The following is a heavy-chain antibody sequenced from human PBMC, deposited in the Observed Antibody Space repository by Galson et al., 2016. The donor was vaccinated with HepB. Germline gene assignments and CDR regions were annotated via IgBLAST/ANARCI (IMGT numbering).Heavy chain of an antibody. V-gene: IGHV3-15*01. CDR3: TIDPGDDSYFDF. CDR1: GFTFSETW. D-gene: IGHD5-24*01. Sequence: SLRLSCATSGFTFSETWMTWVRQAPGKGLEWIGRIKTKRNGGTIDYATRVKGRFIISRDDSKNTLYLQMNSLKIEDTAVYYCTIDPGDDSYFDFWGQGTLVIASP. CDR2: IKTKRNGGTI. J-gene: IGHJ4*02.